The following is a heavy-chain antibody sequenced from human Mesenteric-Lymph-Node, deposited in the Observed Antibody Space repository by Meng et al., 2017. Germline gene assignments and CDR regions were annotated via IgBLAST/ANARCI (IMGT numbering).Heavy chain of an antibody. Sequence: SVTVSCKASVFTFTSSVVQWVRQARGQRLEWIGWIVVGSGNTNYAQKFQERATITRDMSTSTAYMELSSLRSEDTAVYYCAAGARGYSYGYSGSWGQGTLVTVSS. J-gene: IGHJ5*02. CDR2: IVVGSGNT. CDR1: VFTFTSSV. D-gene: IGHD5-18*01. CDR3: AAGARGYSYGYSGS. V-gene: IGHV1-58*01.